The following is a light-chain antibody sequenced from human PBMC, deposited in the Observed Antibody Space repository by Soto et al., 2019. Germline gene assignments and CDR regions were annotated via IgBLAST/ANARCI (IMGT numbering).Light chain of an antibody. CDR1: SSDVGGYKY. CDR3: ASYTSSSTSVI. V-gene: IGLV2-14*01. Sequence: QSVLTQPASVSGSPGQSITISCTGTSSDVGGYKYVSWYQQHPDKAPKLIIFEVSNRPSGISSRFSGSKSGNTPSLTISGLQAEDEADYYCASYTSSSTSVIFGRGTKLTVL. J-gene: IGLJ2*01. CDR2: EVS.